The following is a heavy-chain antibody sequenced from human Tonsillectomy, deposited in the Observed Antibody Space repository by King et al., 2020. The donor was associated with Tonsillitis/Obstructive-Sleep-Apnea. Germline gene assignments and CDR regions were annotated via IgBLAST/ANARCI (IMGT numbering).Heavy chain of an antibody. J-gene: IGHJ4*02. V-gene: IGHV1-46*01. CDR2: INPIGGST. CDR1: GYTFTSYY. D-gene: IGHD2-2*02. CDR3: ARRGAYCSSTSCYKFVDY. Sequence: QLVQSGAEVKKPGASVKVSCKASGYTFTSYYMHWVRQAPGQGLEWMGIINPIGGSTSYAQKFQGRVTMTRDTSTSTVYMELSSLRSEDTAVYYCARRGAYCSSTSCYKFVDYWGQGTLVTVSS.